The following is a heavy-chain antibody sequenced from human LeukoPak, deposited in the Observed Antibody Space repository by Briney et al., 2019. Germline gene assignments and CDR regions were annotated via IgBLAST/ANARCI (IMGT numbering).Heavy chain of an antibody. CDR1: GYTFTGYY. CDR3: ARDLYGGTSATFDY. V-gene: IGHV1-2*02. Sequence: ASVKVSCKASGYTFTGYYMHWVRQAPRQGLEWMGWINPNSGGTYYAQKFQGRVTMTSDTSISTAYMELSRLRSDNTAVYYCARDLYGGTSATFDYWGQGTLVTVSS. J-gene: IGHJ4*02. D-gene: IGHD4-23*01. CDR2: INPNSGGT.